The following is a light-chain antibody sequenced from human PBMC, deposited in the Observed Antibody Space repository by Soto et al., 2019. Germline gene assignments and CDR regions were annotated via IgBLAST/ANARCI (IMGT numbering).Light chain of an antibody. CDR3: QQTYTTLSLT. Sequence: DIQMTQSPSSLSGSVGDRVTITCRASESISRHLNWYQQKPGKAPKLLIYAASSLQNGVPSRFRGGGSRTDFTLTISNLQPEDFATYYCQQTYTTLSLTFGQGTRLDIK. J-gene: IGKJ5*01. CDR2: AAS. CDR1: ESISRH. V-gene: IGKV1-39*01.